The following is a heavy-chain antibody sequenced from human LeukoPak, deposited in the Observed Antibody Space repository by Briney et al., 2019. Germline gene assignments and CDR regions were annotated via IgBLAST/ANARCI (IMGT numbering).Heavy chain of an antibody. Sequence: PGGSLRLSCAASGFTFSSYDMHWVRQATGKGLEWVSAIGTAGDTYYPGSVKGRFTVSRENAKNSLYLQMNSLRAGDTAVYYCAARAPLYGIAAAGTGAFDIWGQGTMVTVSS. D-gene: IGHD6-13*01. J-gene: IGHJ3*02. CDR2: IGTAGDT. V-gene: IGHV3-13*01. CDR3: AARAPLYGIAAAGTGAFDI. CDR1: GFTFSSYD.